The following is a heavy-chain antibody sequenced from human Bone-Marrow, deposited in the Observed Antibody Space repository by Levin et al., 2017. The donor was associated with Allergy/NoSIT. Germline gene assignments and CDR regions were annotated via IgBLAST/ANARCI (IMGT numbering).Heavy chain of an antibody. Sequence: GGSLRLSCKASGYTFTSYDINWVRQATGQGLEWMGWMNPNSGNTGYAQKFQGRVTMTRNTSISTAYMELSSLGSEDTAVYYCATGGSWHTGWAFSSFGNPRWGFDPWGQGTLVTVSS. CDR1: GYTFTSYD. D-gene: IGHD6-13*01. CDR3: ATGGSWHTGWAFSSFGNPRWGFDP. V-gene: IGHV1-8*01. J-gene: IGHJ5*02. CDR2: MNPNSGNT.